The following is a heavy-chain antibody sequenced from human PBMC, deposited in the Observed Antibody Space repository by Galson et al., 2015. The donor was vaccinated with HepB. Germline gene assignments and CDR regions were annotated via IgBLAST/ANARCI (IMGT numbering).Heavy chain of an antibody. Sequence: SLRLSCAGSGFTFSDHYMNWIRQAPGKGLEWLSYISLTSIYTNYTDSVRGRFIISRDNSKNSLFLQMNNLQVEDTAVYCCARDVWTGDGNRNYWYFDLWGRGTLVTVSS. CDR1: GFTFSDHY. CDR3: ARDVWTGDGNRNYWYFDL. V-gene: IGHV3-11*05. CDR2: ISLTSIYT. J-gene: IGHJ2*01. D-gene: IGHD3-16*01.